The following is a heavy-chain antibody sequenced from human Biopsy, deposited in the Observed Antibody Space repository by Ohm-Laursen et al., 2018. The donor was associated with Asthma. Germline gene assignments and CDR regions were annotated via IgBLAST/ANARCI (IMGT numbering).Heavy chain of an antibody. CDR1: GFTFSSFG. J-gene: IGHJ1*01. CDR2: ISYDGSDK. CDR3: AKGHGDYVFPYFQH. V-gene: IGHV3-30*18. Sequence: SSLRLSCAASGFTFSSFGIHWVRQAPGKGLEWVAVISYDGSDKYYADSVKGRFTISRDNSKNTLYLQMNSLRAEDTAVCYCAKGHGDYVFPYFQHWGQGTLVTVSS. D-gene: IGHD4-17*01.